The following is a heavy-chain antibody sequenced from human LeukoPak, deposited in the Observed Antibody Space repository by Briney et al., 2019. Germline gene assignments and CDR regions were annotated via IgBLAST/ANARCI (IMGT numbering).Heavy chain of an antibody. Sequence: GGSLRLSCAASGFIFRSYPMSWVRQAPGKGLEWVSAITSGGDKTYYGDSVKGRFTISRDNSKNTLSLQMNSLGPEDTAVYYCAKENPVGGTNYFDYWGQGTLVTVSS. CDR3: AKENPVGGTNYFDY. D-gene: IGHD1-26*01. CDR1: GFIFRSYP. V-gene: IGHV3-23*01. J-gene: IGHJ4*02. CDR2: ITSGGDKT.